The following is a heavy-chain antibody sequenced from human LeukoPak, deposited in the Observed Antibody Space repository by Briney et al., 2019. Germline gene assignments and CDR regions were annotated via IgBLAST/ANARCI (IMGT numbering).Heavy chain of an antibody. D-gene: IGHD2-21*02. Sequence: SETLSLTCAVSGGSISSGDYSWNWVRQPPGKGLEWIGYIYHSGSTYYNPSLKSRVTISVDRSKNQFSLKLSSVTAADTAVYYCARSSGPSTYCGGDCGDAFDIWGQGTMVTVSS. J-gene: IGHJ3*02. CDR1: GGSISSGDYS. V-gene: IGHV4-30-2*01. CDR2: IYHSGST. CDR3: ARSSGPSTYCGGDCGDAFDI.